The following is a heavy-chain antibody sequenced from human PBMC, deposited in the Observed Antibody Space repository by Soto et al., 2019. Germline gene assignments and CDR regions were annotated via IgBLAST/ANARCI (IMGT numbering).Heavy chain of an antibody. J-gene: IGHJ5*02. D-gene: IGHD2-2*01. CDR3: ARVPLVAGAAAPRGWFDP. CDR2: ISGSGGST. Sequence: PGVSLLVSWAASGVNFRSHAISRVRQAQGKGLEWVSAISGSGGSTYYADSVKGRFTISRDNSKNTLYLQMNSLRAEDTAVYYCARVPLVAGAAAPRGWFDPWGQGTLVTVSS. CDR1: GVNFRSHA. V-gene: IGHV3-23*01.